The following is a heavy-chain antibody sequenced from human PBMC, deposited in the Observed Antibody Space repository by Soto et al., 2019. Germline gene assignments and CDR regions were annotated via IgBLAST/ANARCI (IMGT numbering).Heavy chain of an antibody. D-gene: IGHD2-2*01. V-gene: IGHV3-21*01. CDR2: ISSSSSCI. Sequence: PGGSLRLSCAASGLTFSSYSMSWVRQAPGKGPEWVSSISSSSSCIYYADSVKGRFTISRDNAKNSLYLQMNSLRAEDTAVYYCARAPTSTYCSSTSCYDYYYYMDVWGKGTTVTVSS. CDR1: GLTFSSYS. CDR3: ARAPTSTYCSSTSCYDYYYYMDV. J-gene: IGHJ6*03.